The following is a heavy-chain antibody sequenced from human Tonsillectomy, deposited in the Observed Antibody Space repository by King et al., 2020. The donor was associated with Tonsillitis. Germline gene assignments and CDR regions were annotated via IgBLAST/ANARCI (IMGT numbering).Heavy chain of an antibody. D-gene: IGHD6-6*01. V-gene: IGHV3-23*04. Sequence: VQLVESGGGLVQPGGSLRLSCAASGFTFSSYGMNWVRQGPWKGLEWVSAISGRGDITQYADSVEGRFTISRDNSKNTLSLQLNSLRADDSAVYYFAKGGDAARRSYYYYMDVWGKGTTVTVSS. CDR1: GFTFSSYG. J-gene: IGHJ6*03. CDR3: AKGGDAARRSYYYYMDV. CDR2: ISGRGDIT.